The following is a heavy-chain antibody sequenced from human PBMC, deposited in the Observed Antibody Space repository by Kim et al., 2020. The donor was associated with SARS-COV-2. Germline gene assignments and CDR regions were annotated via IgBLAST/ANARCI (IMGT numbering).Heavy chain of an antibody. CDR3: ARHGGGPVAVYYYYYGMDV. Sequence: RVTISVDTSKNQFSLKLSSVTAADTAVYYCARHGGGPVAVYYYYYGMDVWGQGTTVTVSS. V-gene: IGHV4-39*01. D-gene: IGHD6-19*01. J-gene: IGHJ6*02.